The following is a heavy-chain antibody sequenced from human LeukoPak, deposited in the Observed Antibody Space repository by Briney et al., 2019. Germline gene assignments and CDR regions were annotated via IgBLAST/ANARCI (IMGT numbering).Heavy chain of an antibody. V-gene: IGHV3-21*01. CDR3: ARGLPGIAAPAFAY. D-gene: IGHD6-13*01. CDR2: IGSSSASI. Sequence: GCLRLSCAASRVTSTADTIKGGCGTPGRGEGWGSSIGSSSASIYYAASMKGRFTIPSDIAQNSPYLQMTRLRAEDTAMYSSARGLPGIAAPAFAYWGQGTLVTVSS. CDR1: RVTSTADT. J-gene: IGHJ4*02.